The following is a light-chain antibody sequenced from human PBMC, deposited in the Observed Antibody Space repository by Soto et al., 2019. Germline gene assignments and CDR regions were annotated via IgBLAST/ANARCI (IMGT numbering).Light chain of an antibody. Sequence: DNQMTQSPATLYASVGDRVTITCRASQSISTWLAWYQQKPGKAPKLLISGVSNLESGVPSRFSGSESGTEFTLTVSSLQPDDFASYFCQQYHSFGQRTKLEIK. J-gene: IGKJ2*01. V-gene: IGKV1-5*01. CDR2: GVS. CDR3: QQYHS. CDR1: QSISTW.